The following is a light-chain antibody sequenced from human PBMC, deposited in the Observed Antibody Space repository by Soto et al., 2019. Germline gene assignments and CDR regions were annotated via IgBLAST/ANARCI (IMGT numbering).Light chain of an antibody. CDR3: LLYGASPPYP. Sequence: IVLTQSPGTLYLSPGERATLSCRASQSVNNSYLAWYQQRPGQAPRLLIYGASFRATAVPDRFSVIGSGTDVSLTISRLVHEEFPVYYCLLYGASPPYPFGQWTKLEVK. V-gene: IGKV3-20*01. J-gene: IGKJ2*01. CDR1: QSVNNSY. CDR2: GAS.